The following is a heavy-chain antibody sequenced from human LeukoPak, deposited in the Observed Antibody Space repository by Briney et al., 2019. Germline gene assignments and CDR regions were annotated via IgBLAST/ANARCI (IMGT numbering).Heavy chain of an antibody. Sequence: SVKVSCKASGFTFTSSAVQWVRQARGQRLEWVGWIVVGSGNTTYAQKFQERVTITRDMSTSTAYMELSSLRSEDTAVYYCAADGGTYYYGSGSYYNPVLDVWGQGTTVTVSS. V-gene: IGHV1-58*01. CDR3: AADGGTYYYGSGSYYNPVLDV. D-gene: IGHD3-10*01. CDR1: GFTFTSSA. J-gene: IGHJ6*02. CDR2: IVVGSGNT.